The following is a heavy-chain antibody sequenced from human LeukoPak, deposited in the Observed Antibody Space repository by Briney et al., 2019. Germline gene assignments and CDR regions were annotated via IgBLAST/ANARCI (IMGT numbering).Heavy chain of an antibody. V-gene: IGHV3-48*01. CDR2: ISSSSSTI. D-gene: IGHD3-22*01. CDR3: ARDRLYYYDSSGYYGPGGYYYYYMDV. Sequence: PGGSLRLSCAASGFTFSSYSMNWVRQAPGKGLEWVSYISSSSSTIYYADSVKGRSTISRDNAKNSLYLQMNSLRAEDTAVYYCARDRLYYYDSSGYYGPGGYYYYYMDVWGKGTTVTVSS. J-gene: IGHJ6*03. CDR1: GFTFSSYS.